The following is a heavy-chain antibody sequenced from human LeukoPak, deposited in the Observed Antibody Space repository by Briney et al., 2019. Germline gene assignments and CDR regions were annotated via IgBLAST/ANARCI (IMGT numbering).Heavy chain of an antibody. CDR1: GYTLTELS. D-gene: IGHD6-13*01. CDR3: ATGGGSIAAAGTRAFDI. Sequence: ASVKVSCEVSGYTLTELSMHWVRQAPGKGLEWMGGFDPEDGETIYAQKFQGRVTMTEDTSTDTAYMELSSLRSEDTAVYYCATGGGSIAAAGTRAFDIWGQGTMVTVSS. V-gene: IGHV1-24*01. CDR2: FDPEDGET. J-gene: IGHJ3*02.